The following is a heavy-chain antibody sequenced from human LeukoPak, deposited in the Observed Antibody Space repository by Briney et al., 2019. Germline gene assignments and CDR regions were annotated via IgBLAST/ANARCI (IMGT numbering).Heavy chain of an antibody. CDR2: INPSGGST. J-gene: IGHJ4*02. CDR1: GYTFTSYY. V-gene: IGHV1-46*01. Sequence: ASVKVSCKASGYTFTSYYMHWVRQAPGQGLEWMGIINPSGGSTSYAQKFQGRVTMTRDTSTSTVYMELSSLRSEDTAVYYCARDRTYYDILTGYPQIIPFDYWGQGTLVTVSS. CDR3: ARDRTYYDILTGYPQIIPFDY. D-gene: IGHD3-9*01.